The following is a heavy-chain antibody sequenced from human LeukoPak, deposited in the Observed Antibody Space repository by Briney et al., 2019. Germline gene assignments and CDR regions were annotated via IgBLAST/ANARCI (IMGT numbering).Heavy chain of an antibody. CDR1: GFTFSDHY. Sequence: PGGSLRLSCSVSGFTFSDHYMDWVRQAPGKGLDWVGRSRNRAHSYTTEYAASVKGRFTVSRAASENLLFLQMNSLKTDDTAVYYCVALIRGLGYWGQGTLVTVSS. J-gene: IGHJ4*02. CDR3: VALIRGLGY. V-gene: IGHV3-72*01. CDR2: SRNRAHSYTT. D-gene: IGHD3-10*01.